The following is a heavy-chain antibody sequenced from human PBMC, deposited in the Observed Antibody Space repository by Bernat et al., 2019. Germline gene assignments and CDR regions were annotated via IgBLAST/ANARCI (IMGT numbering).Heavy chain of an antibody. J-gene: IGHJ4*02. Sequence: QVQLQESGPGLVKPSETLSLTCTVSGGSISSYYWSWIRQPPGKGLEWIGYIYYSGSTNYNPSLKSRVTISVDTSKNQFPLKLSSVTAADTAVYYCARSTRFLVFDYWGQGTLVTVSS. CDR1: GGSISSYY. CDR3: ARSTRFLVFDY. CDR2: IYYSGST. D-gene: IGHD3-3*01. V-gene: IGHV4-59*01.